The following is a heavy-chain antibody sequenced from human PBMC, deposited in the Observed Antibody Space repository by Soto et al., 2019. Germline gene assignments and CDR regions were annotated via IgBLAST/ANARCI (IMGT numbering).Heavy chain of an antibody. D-gene: IGHD5-12*01. CDR3: TRGYSGYDFGGGY. V-gene: IGHV3-49*04. J-gene: IGHJ4*02. CDR1: GFTFGDYA. CDR2: IRSKAYGGTT. Sequence: GGSLRLSCTASGFTFGDYAMSWVRQAPGKGLEWVGFIRSKAYGGTTEYAASVKGRFTISRDDSKSIAYLQMNSLKTEGTAVYYCTRGYSGYDFGGGYWGQGTLVTVSS.